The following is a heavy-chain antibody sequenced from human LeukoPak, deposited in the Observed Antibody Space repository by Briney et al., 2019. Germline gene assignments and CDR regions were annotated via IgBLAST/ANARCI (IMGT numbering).Heavy chain of an antibody. V-gene: IGHV4-4*07. Sequence: SETLSLTCTVSGGSISSYYWSWIRQPAGKGLEWIGRIYSSGSTNYNPSLKSRVTMSVDTSKDQFSLKLSSVTAADTAVYYCARGQYHLLYWYFDLWGRGTLVTVSS. CDR2: IYSSGST. CDR1: GGSISSYY. J-gene: IGHJ2*01. CDR3: ARGQYHLLYWYFDL. D-gene: IGHD2-2*01.